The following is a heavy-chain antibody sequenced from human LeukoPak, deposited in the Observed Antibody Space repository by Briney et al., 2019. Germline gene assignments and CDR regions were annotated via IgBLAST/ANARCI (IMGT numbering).Heavy chain of an antibody. CDR2: IYTSGST. CDR1: GGSISSYY. J-gene: IGHJ5*02. V-gene: IGHV4-4*07. D-gene: IGHD3-10*01. Sequence: PSETLSLTCTVSGGSISSYYWSWIRQPAGKGLEWIGRIYTSGSTNYNPSIKSRVTMSVDTSKNQFSLKLSSVTAADTAVYYCARGGFYYGSGEINWFDPWGQGTLVTVSS. CDR3: ARGGFYYGSGEINWFDP.